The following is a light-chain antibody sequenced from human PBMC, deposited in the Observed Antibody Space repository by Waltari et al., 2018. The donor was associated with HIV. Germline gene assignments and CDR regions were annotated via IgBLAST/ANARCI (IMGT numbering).Light chain of an antibody. Sequence: EIVLTQSPLSLAVTPGEPASISCRSRQSLLHSNGYTYLSWILQKPGQSPQLLIYFASNRASGVPERFSGTGSDTDFTLKIRRVEADDVGVYYCMQTLQAFTFGGGTKVELK. CDR1: QSLLHSNGYTY. CDR2: FAS. J-gene: IGKJ4*02. V-gene: IGKV2-28*01. CDR3: MQTLQAFT.